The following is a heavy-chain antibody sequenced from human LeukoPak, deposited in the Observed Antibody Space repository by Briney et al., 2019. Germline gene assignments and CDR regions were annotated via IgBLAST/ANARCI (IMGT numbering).Heavy chain of an antibody. Sequence: GGSLRLSCAASGFTFSSYWKHWVRQAPGKGLVRVSRINSDASSTSYADSVRGRFTISRDNAKNTLYLQMNSLRAEDTAVYYCARDLEYYDFWSGYLQHMDVWGKGSTVTVS. CDR1: GFTFSSYW. D-gene: IGHD3-3*01. CDR3: ARDLEYYDFWSGYLQHMDV. CDR2: INSDASST. J-gene: IGHJ6*03. V-gene: IGHV3-74*01.